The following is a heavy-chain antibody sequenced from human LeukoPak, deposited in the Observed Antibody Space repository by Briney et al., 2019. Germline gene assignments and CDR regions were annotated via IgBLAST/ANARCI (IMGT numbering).Heavy chain of an antibody. D-gene: IGHD2-2*01. CDR3: ARALPYKYCSSTSCSPFDY. J-gene: IGHJ4*02. CDR2: IKQDGSEK. CDR1: GFTFSSYW. V-gene: IGHV3-7*01. Sequence: GGSLRLSCAASGFTFSSYWMSWVRQAPGKGLEWVANIKQDGSEKYYVDSVKGRFTISRDNAKNSLYLQMNSLRAEDTAVYYCARALPYKYCSSTSCSPFDYWGQGTLVTVSS.